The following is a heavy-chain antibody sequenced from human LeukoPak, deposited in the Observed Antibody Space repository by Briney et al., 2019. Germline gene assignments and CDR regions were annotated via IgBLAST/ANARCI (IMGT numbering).Heavy chain of an antibody. D-gene: IGHD2-2*01. J-gene: IGHJ6*02. CDR3: AHLPLGYCSSTSCYSHYGMDV. CDR2: INPNSGGT. CDR1: GNTFTGYY. V-gene: IGHV1-2*02. Sequence: ASVKVSCKASGNTFTGYYMHWVRQAPGQGLEWMGWINPNSGGTNYAQKFQGRVTMTRDTSISTAYMELSRLRSDDTAVYYCAHLPLGYCSSTSCYSHYGMDVWGQGTTVTVSS.